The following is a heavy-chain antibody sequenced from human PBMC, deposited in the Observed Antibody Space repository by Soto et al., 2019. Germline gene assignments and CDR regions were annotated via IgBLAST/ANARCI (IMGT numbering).Heavy chain of an antibody. CDR2: IIPIFGTA. J-gene: IGHJ3*02. V-gene: IGHV1-69*13. Sequence: SVKVSCKASGGTFSSYAISWVRQAPGQGLEWMGGIIPIFGTANYAQKFQGRVTITADESTSTAYMELSSLRSEDTAVYYCARDVEIPYYDFWSGSDDAFDIWGQGTMVTVSS. D-gene: IGHD3-3*01. CDR3: ARDVEIPYYDFWSGSDDAFDI. CDR1: GGTFSSYA.